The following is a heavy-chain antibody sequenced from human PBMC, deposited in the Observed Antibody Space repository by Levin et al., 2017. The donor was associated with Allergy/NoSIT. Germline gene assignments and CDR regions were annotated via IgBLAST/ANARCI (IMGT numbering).Heavy chain of an antibody. CDR1: GFTFSSYA. Sequence: GESLKISCAASGFTFSSYAMSWVRQAPGKGLEWVSAISGSGGSTYYADSVKGRFTISRDNSKNTLYLQMNSLRAEDTAVYYCAKRGKGGGWFDPWGQGTLVTVSS. D-gene: IGHD3-16*01. J-gene: IGHJ5*02. V-gene: IGHV3-23*01. CDR2: ISGSGGST. CDR3: AKRGKGGGWFDP.